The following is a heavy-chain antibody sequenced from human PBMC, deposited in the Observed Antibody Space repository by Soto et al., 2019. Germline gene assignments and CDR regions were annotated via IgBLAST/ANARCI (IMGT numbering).Heavy chain of an antibody. CDR2: IIPILGIA. Sequence: QVQLVQSGAEVKKPGSSVKVSCKASGGTFSSYTISWVRQVPGQGLEWMGRIIPILGIAHYAQKFQGRATVPAHESPNPAYMKLSSLSSEDTAVYYCAGDKQFYCLYYYYGMDVWGQGTTVTVSS. CDR3: AGDKQFYCLYYYYGMDV. D-gene: IGHD6-19*01. CDR1: GGTFSSYT. V-gene: IGHV1-69*08. J-gene: IGHJ6*02.